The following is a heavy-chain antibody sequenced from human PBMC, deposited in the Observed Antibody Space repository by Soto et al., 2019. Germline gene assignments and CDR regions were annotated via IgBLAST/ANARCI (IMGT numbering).Heavy chain of an antibody. J-gene: IGHJ4*02. D-gene: IGHD6-19*01. V-gene: IGHV1-18*04. CDR3: ARSEGHSSGWYARTYYFDY. CDR1: GYTFTSYG. CDR2: ISAYNGNT. Sequence: ASVKVSCKASGYTFTSYGISWVRQAPGQGLEWMGWISAYNGNTNYAQKLQGRVTMTTDTSTSTAYMELRSLRSDDTAVYYCARSEGHSSGWYARTYYFDYWGQGTRVTIAS.